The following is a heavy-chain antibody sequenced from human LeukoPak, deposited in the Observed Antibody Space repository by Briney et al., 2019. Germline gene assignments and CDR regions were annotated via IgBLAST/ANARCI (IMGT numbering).Heavy chain of an antibody. V-gene: IGHV3-74*01. J-gene: IGHJ3*02. D-gene: IGHD6-13*01. CDR1: GFTFSSYS. CDR3: AREGSAAGIDDAFDI. CDR2: IKTDGSRT. Sequence: GGSLRLSCAASGFTFSSYSMHWVRQAPGKGLVWVSRIKTDGSRTNYADSVKGRFTISRDNAKNTLYLQMNSLRAEDTAVYYCAREGSAAGIDDAFDIWGQGTMVTVSS.